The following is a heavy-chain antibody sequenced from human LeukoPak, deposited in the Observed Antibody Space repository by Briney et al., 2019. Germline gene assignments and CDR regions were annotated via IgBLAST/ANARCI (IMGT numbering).Heavy chain of an antibody. CDR2: ITISGHTK. J-gene: IGHJ5*02. CDR1: GFDLSTYE. Sequence: GGSLRLSCAASGFDLSTYEMNWVRQAPGKGLEWIADITISGHTKNYADSVKGRFTISSDNARTSLYLQMNSLRVEDTGVYYCARGDPHADLWGQGTLVTVSS. CDR3: ARGDPHADL. V-gene: IGHV3-48*03.